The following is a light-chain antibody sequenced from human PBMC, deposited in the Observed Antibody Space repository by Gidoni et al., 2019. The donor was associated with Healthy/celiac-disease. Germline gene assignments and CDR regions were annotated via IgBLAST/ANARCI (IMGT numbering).Light chain of an antibody. CDR1: QSVSSN. CDR3: QQYNNWSLT. CDR2: GAS. Sequence: EILMTQSPATLSVSPGERATLSCTASQSVSSNLAWYQQKPGQAPRLLIYGASTRATGIPARFSGSGSGTEFTLIISSLQSEDFAVYYCQQYNNWSLTFGGGTKVEIK. V-gene: IGKV3-15*01. J-gene: IGKJ4*01.